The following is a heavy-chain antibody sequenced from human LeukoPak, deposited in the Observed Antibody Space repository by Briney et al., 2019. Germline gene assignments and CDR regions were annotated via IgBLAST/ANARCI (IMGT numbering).Heavy chain of an antibody. D-gene: IGHD1-1*01. CDR1: GFTISSYE. V-gene: IGHV3-48*03. CDR2: ISVSGVTK. CDR3: ARDQGGTRLD. Sequence: GGSLRLSCAASGFTISSYEMDWVRQAPGKGLEWVSHISVSGVTKNYAESVKGRFTISRDNAKNSLYLQMNSLRAEDTAVYYCARDQGGTRLDWGQGTLVTVSS. J-gene: IGHJ4*02.